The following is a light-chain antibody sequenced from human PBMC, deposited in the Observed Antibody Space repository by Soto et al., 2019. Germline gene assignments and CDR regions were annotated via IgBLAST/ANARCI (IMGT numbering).Light chain of an antibody. J-gene: IGKJ5*01. V-gene: IGKV3-20*01. CDR1: QSVSSSY. CDR3: QQYGSSPFT. CDR2: GAS. Sequence: SVLPQSPGTLSLSPRERATLSCRASQSVSSSYLAWYQQKPGQAPRVLIYGASSRATGIPDRFSGRGSGTDFTLTISRLEPEDFAVYYCQQYGSSPFTFGQGTRLEI.